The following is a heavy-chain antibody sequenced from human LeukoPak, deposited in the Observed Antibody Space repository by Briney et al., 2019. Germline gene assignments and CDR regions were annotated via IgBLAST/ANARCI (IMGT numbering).Heavy chain of an antibody. CDR2: ISSNGGST. J-gene: IGHJ3*02. D-gene: IGHD3-16*01. CDR1: GFXFGSYM. Sequence: PGGSLRLSCAASGFXFGSYMITWVRQAPGRGLEWVSPISSNGGSTYYADSVKGRFTISRDNSKNTLYLQMNSLRDEDTAVYYCARDWGWPRGAFDIWGQGTMVTVSS. CDR3: ARDWGWPRGAFDI. V-gene: IGHV3-23*01.